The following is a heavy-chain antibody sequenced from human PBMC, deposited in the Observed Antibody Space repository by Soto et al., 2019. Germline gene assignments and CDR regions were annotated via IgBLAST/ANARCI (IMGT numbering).Heavy chain of an antibody. D-gene: IGHD2-21*02. V-gene: IGHV1-69*06. Sequence: QVYLVQSGAEVKKPGSSVKISCKASGGIFSSNTINWVRQAAGQGLEWMGGIIPLCGTANYAEKFQGRVTNTADKSPKTEYMELARLRSEDTAVYYCASKAACGGDCYAFDSWGQGTLVTVSS. CDR1: GGIFSSNT. CDR3: ASKAACGGDCYAFDS. CDR2: IIPLCGTA. J-gene: IGHJ4*02.